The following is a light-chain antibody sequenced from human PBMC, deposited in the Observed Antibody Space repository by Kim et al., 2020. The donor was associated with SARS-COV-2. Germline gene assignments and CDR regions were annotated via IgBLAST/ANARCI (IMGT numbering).Light chain of an antibody. V-gene: IGLV6-57*02. CDR3: QSYDSSNQGV. J-gene: IGLJ2*01. Sequence: KTVTISCTGSSGSIASNYVQWYQQRPGGATTTVSYEDNQRPSGVPDRCSGSIDSSSNSASLTISGLKTEDEADYYCQSYDSSNQGVFGGGTQLTVL. CDR1: SGSIASNY. CDR2: EDN.